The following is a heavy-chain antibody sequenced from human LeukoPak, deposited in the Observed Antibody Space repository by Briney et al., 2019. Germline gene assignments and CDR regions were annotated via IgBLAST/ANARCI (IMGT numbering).Heavy chain of an antibody. V-gene: IGHV3-7*01. J-gene: IGHJ4*02. CDR3: ARDKGGIAAAGTNFDY. D-gene: IGHD6-13*01. CDR1: GFAFTSYW. CDR2: IKQDGSEK. Sequence: GGSLRLSCAASGFAFTSYWMGWVRQAPGKGLEWVANIKQDGSEKYYVDSVKGRFTISRDNAKNSVDLQMNSLRVEDTAVYYCARDKGGIAAAGTNFDYWGQGTLVTVSS.